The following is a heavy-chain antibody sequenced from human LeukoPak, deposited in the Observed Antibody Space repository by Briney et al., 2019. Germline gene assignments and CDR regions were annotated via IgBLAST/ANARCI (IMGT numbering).Heavy chain of an antibody. V-gene: IGHV4-59*08. Sequence: RSSETLSLTCAVSGVSITSYYWTWVRQPPGKGLEWLGYIYYSGSTNYNPSLQSRVTMSVDTSKNQFPLKLRSVTAADTAVYYCARQGRLGEVAFDIWGQGTLVTVSS. CDR3: ARQGRLGEVAFDI. J-gene: IGHJ3*02. CDR1: GVSITSYY. CDR2: IYYSGST. D-gene: IGHD3-16*01.